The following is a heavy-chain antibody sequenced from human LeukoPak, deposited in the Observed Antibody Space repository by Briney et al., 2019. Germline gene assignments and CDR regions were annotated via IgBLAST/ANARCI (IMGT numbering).Heavy chain of an antibody. CDR2: IIPIFGTA. J-gene: IGHJ4*02. D-gene: IGHD5-24*01. CDR1: GGTFSSYA. CDR3: ARAGGSDGYRSLDY. V-gene: IGHV1-69*01. Sequence: SVKVSCEASGGTFSSYAISWVRQAPGQGLEWMGGIIPIFGTANYAQKFQGRVTITADESTSTAYMELSSLRSEDTAVYYCARAGGSDGYRSLDYWGQGTLVTVSS.